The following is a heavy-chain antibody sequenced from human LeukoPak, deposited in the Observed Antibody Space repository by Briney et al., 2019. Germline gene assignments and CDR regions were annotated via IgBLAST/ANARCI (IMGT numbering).Heavy chain of an antibody. V-gene: IGHV3-21*01. D-gene: IGHD6-13*01. Sequence: PGGSLRLSCAASGFTFSSYSMNWVRQAPGKGLEWVSSISSSSSYIYYADSVKGRFTISRDNAKNSLYLQMNGLRAEDTAVYYCARDYSSSWYDYFDYWGQGTLATVSS. CDR1: GFTFSSYS. CDR2: ISSSSSYI. CDR3: ARDYSSSWYDYFDY. J-gene: IGHJ4*02.